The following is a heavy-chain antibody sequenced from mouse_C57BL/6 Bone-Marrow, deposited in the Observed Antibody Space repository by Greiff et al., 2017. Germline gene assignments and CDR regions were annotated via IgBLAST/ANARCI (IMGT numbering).Heavy chain of an antibody. V-gene: IGHV1-42*01. CDR2: INPSTGGT. D-gene: IGHD1-1*01. J-gene: IGHJ3*01. Sequence: EVQLQESGPELVKPGASVKISCKASGYSFTGYYMNWVKQSPEKSLEWIGEINPSTGGTTYNQKFKAKATFTADKSSSTASMQLSSLTSEDSAVYYCAVSYYGSREWFAVWGQGTLVTVSA. CDR1: GYSFTGYY. CDR3: AVSYYGSREWFAV.